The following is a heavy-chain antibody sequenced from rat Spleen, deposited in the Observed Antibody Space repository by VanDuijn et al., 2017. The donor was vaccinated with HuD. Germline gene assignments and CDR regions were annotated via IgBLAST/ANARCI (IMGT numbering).Heavy chain of an antibody. CDR2: ISPSGGTT. CDR3: GRTSLQWFRMDA. D-gene: IGHD1-1*01. Sequence: EVQLVESGGGLVQPGRSLKLSCEASGFIFRNYDMVWVRQAPTKGLEWVAAISPSGGTTYYRDSVKGRFTVSRDNAKSTLYLQMDSLRSEDTATYYCGRTSLQWFRMDAWGQGTSLTVSS. CDR1: GFIFRNYD. J-gene: IGHJ4*01. V-gene: IGHV5-25*01.